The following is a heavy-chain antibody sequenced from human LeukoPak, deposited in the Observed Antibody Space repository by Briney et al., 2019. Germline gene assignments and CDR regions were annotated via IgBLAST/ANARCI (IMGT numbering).Heavy chain of an antibody. J-gene: IGHJ4*02. CDR3: ARVMRPDGGDFDY. CDR2: ISSDGSST. D-gene: IGHD3-16*01. V-gene: IGHV3-74*01. CDR1: GFTFSIYW. Sequence: QPGGSLRLPCAASGFTFSIYWMHWVRQAPGEGLEWVSAISSDGSSTNYADSVKGRFTISRDNAKNTLYLQINSLRAEDTAVYYWARVMRPDGGDFDYGGRGTLVTVSS.